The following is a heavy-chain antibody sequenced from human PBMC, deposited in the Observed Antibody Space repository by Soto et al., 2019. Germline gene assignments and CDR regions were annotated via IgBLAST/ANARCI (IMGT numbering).Heavy chain of an antibody. D-gene: IGHD1-26*01. Sequence: GSLRLSCAASGLTFSSYAMSWVRQAPGKGLDWVSAISGSGGSTYYADSVKGRFTISRDNSKNTLYLQMNSLRAEDTAVYYCAKESEESYPYYYYYGKDVWGQGTTVTVSS. CDR3: AKESEESYPYYYYYGKDV. CDR1: GLTFSSYA. J-gene: IGHJ6*02. CDR2: ISGSGGST. V-gene: IGHV3-23*01.